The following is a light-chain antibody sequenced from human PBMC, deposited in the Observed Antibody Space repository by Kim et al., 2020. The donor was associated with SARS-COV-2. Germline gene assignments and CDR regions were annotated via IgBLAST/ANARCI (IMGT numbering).Light chain of an antibody. CDR2: EDN. CDR1: SGSIASNY. J-gene: IGLJ3*02. Sequence: NFMLTQPHSVSESPGKTITISCTRSSGSIASNYVQWYQQRPGSSPTTVIYEDNQRPSGVPDRFSGSIDNSSNSASLTISRLKTEDEADYYCQSYDSSNQVFGGGTQLTVL. V-gene: IGLV6-57*01. CDR3: QSYDSSNQV.